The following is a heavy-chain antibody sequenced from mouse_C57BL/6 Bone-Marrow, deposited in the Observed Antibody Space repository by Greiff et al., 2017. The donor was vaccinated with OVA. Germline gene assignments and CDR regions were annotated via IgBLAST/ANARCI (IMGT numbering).Heavy chain of an antibody. J-gene: IGHJ4*01. V-gene: IGHV1-22*01. Sequence: EVQLQQSGPELVKPGASVKMSCKASGYTFTDYNMHWVKQSPGKSLEWIGYINPNNGGTSYNQKFKGKATLTVNKSSSTAYMELRSLTSEDSAVYYGARNPYGPIYAMDYWGQGTSVTVSS. D-gene: IGHD1-1*01. CDR3: ARNPYGPIYAMDY. CDR1: GYTFTDYN. CDR2: INPNNGGT.